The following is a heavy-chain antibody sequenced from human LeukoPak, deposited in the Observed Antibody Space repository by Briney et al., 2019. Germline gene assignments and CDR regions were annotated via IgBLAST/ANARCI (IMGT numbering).Heavy chain of an antibody. J-gene: IGHJ3*02. CDR3: ASTTSGYYYGSGSSAFDI. Sequence: GESLKISCKGSGYSFTSYWIGWVRQMPGKGLEWRGIIYPGDSDTRYSPSFQGQVTISADKSINTAYLQWSSLKASDTAMYYCASTTSGYYYGSGSSAFDIWGQGTMVTVSS. CDR2: IYPGDSDT. CDR1: GYSFTSYW. D-gene: IGHD3-10*01. V-gene: IGHV5-51*01.